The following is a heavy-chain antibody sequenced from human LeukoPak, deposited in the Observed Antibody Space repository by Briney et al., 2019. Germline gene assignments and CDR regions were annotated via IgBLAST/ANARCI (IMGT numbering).Heavy chain of an antibody. CDR1: GFTLNSYA. CDR2: ISYDGSNK. Sequence: GGSLRLSCAASGFTLNSYAMHWVRQAPGKGLEWVAVISYDGSNKYYAESVKGRFTISRDNSKNTLYVQMNSLRAEDTAVYYCAKGNYYDSSAYNWFDPWGQGTLVTVSS. D-gene: IGHD3-22*01. CDR3: AKGNYYDSSAYNWFDP. V-gene: IGHV3-30*04. J-gene: IGHJ5*02.